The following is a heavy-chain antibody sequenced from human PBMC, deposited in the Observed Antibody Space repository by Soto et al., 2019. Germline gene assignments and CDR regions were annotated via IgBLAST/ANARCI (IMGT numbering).Heavy chain of an antibody. CDR1: GGSISSGGYY. J-gene: IGHJ4*02. Sequence: SETLSLTCTVSGGSISSGGYYWSWIRQHPGKGLEWIGYIYYSGSTYYNPSLKSRVTISVDTSKNQFSLKLSSVTAADTAVYYCARAIQLPLDYFDYWGQGTVGTVSS. CDR2: IYYSGST. D-gene: IGHD5-18*01. CDR3: ARAIQLPLDYFDY. V-gene: IGHV4-31*03.